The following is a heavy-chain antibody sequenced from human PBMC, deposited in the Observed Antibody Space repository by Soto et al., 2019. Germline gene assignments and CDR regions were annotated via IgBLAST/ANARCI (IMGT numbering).Heavy chain of an antibody. CDR2: IIPIFGTA. CDR1: GGTFSSYA. D-gene: IGHD4-17*01. CDR3: ATDTVTTQPTYYYYYGMDV. Sequence: QVQLVQSGAEVKKPGSSVKVSCKASGGTFSSYAISWVRQAPGQGLEWMGGIIPIFGTANYAQKFQGRVTITADESTSTAYMELGSLRSEDTAVYYCATDTVTTQPTYYYYYGMDVWGQGTTVTVSS. V-gene: IGHV1-69*01. J-gene: IGHJ6*02.